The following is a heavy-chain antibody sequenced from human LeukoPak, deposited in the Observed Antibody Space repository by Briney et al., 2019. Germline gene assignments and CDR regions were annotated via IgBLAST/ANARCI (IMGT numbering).Heavy chain of an antibody. Sequence: PGGSLRLSCAASGFTFSSYGMHWVRQAPGKGLEWVAVIGFDGSDKYYADSVKGRFTISRDNSKNTLYLQMNSLRAEDTAVYYCASRPGQQQPIDYWGQGTLVTVSS. CDR2: IGFDGSDK. CDR3: ASRPGQQQPIDY. J-gene: IGHJ4*02. CDR1: GFTFSSYG. V-gene: IGHV3-33*01. D-gene: IGHD6-13*01.